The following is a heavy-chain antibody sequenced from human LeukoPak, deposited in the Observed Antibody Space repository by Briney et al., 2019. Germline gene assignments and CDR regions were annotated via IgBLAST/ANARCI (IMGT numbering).Heavy chain of an antibody. J-gene: IGHJ4*02. CDR2: IPYDGSNK. Sequence: PGGSLRLSCAASGFTFRSYWMTWVRQAPGKGLEWVAFIPYDGSNKYYADSVKGRFTISRDISKNALYLQMNSLRAEDTAVYYCSPLAYCGGDCYLWGQGTLVTVSS. D-gene: IGHD2-21*02. CDR3: SPLAYCGGDCYL. CDR1: GFTFRSYW. V-gene: IGHV3-30*02.